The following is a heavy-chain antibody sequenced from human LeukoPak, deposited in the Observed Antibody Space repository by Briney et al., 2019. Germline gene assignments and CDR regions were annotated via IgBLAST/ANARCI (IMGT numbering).Heavy chain of an antibody. CDR1: GGSISSGGYY. J-gene: IGHJ4*02. Sequence: PSQTLSLTCTVSGGSISSGGYYWSWIRQPPGKGLEWIGYTYHSGSTYYNPSLKSRVTISVDRSKNQFSLKLSSVTAADTAVYYCARDPGSIVGASFDYWGQGTLVTVSS. CDR2: TYHSGST. D-gene: IGHD1-26*01. V-gene: IGHV4-30-2*01. CDR3: ARDPGSIVGASFDY.